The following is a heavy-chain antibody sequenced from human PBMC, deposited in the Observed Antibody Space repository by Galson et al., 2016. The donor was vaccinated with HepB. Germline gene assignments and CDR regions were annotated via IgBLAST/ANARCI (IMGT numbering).Heavy chain of an antibody. CDR3: ATRDDLYRGF. V-gene: IGHV3-48*03. D-gene: IGHD5-24*01. J-gene: IGHJ4*02. CDR2: INSGGNIK. CDR1: GFISSSYE. Sequence: SLRLSCADSGFISSSYEINWVRQAPGKGLEWVSYINSGGNIKYYADSVKGRFTISRDNAKNSVYLQMNSLRAEDTGVYYCATRDDLYRGFWGQGTLVTVSS.